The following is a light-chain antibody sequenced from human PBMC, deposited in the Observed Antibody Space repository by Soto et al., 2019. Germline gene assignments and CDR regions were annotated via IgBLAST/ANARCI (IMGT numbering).Light chain of an antibody. CDR1: QSITIY. J-gene: IGKJ1*01. CDR3: QQSYNEWT. V-gene: IGKV1-39*01. CDR2: AAS. Sequence: DIEMAQSPSSVSASVGDRVTITCRASQSITIYLNWYQQRPGKAPKLLIYAASSLRSGVPSRFSGSGSGTDFTLTISSLQPDDLATYYCQQSYNEWTFGEGTKVEIK.